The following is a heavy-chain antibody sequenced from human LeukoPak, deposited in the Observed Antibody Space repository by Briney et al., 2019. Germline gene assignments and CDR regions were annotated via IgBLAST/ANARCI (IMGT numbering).Heavy chain of an antibody. CDR3: ARLSRRSRSSDY. J-gene: IGHJ4*02. V-gene: IGHV4-34*01. Sequence: SETLSLTCAVYGGSLSGYYWSWIRQPPGKGLEWIGEINHSGSTNYNPSLKSRVTISVDTSKNQFSLKLSSVTAADTAVYYCARLSRRSRSSDYWGQGTLVTVSS. CDR1: GGSLSGYY. CDR2: INHSGST. D-gene: IGHD2-15*01.